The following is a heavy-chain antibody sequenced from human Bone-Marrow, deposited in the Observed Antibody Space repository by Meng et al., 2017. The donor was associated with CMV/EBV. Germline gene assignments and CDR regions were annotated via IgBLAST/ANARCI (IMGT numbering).Heavy chain of an antibody. CDR1: GDTFSRYG. CDR3: ARDASAVDWYFDL. J-gene: IGHJ2*01. V-gene: IGHV1-69*12. CDR2: IIPMFGTA. Sequence: QVQVVQCGAEVKKPGSWVKVSCKASGDTFSRYGVSWVRQAPGQGLEWMGGIIPMFGTANYAQSFQGRLTITADESRTTAYMELRSLRFDDTAVYYCARDASAVDWYFDLWGRGTLVTVSS. D-gene: IGHD2-15*01.